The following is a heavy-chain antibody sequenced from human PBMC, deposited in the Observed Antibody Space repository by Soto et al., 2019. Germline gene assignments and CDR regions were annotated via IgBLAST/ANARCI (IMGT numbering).Heavy chain of an antibody. CDR2: IIPIFGAA. CDR1: GGTFSSYA. D-gene: IGHD4-17*01. CDR3: ARDLTLRGLPPAYYYVMDV. V-gene: IGHV1-69*01. Sequence: QVQLVQSEAEVKKPGSSVKVSCKASGGTFSSYAISWVRQAPGQGLEWMGGIIPIFGAADYAQKFKGRVTITAVESTSTAYMDLSSLRSEDTAVYYCARDLTLRGLPPAYYYVMDVWGQGTMVTVSS. J-gene: IGHJ6*02.